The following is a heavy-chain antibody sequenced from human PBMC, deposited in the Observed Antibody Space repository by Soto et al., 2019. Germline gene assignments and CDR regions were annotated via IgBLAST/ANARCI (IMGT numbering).Heavy chain of an antibody. CDR1: GGSISSGGYS. CDR2: IYHSGST. D-gene: IGHD3-22*01. CDR3: ARVGAYYYDSSGYYFRVGFLDY. Sequence: SETLSLTCAVSGGSISSGGYSWSWIRQPPGKGLEWIGYIYHSGSTYYNPSLKSRVTISVDRSKNQFSLKLSSVTAADTAVYYCARVGAYYYDSSGYYFRVGFLDYWGQGTLVTVSS. V-gene: IGHV4-30-2*01. J-gene: IGHJ4*02.